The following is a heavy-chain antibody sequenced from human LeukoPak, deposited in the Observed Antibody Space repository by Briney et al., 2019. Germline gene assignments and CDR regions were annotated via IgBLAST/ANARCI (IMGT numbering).Heavy chain of an antibody. V-gene: IGHV1-2*02. CDR1: GYTFTGHY. CDR3: ARALIVVPAAINHWFDP. CDR2: INPNSGGT. Sequence: GASVKVSRKASGYTFTGHYMHWVRQAPGQGLEWMGWINPNSGGTDYAQKFQGRVTMTRDTSISTAYMELSRLRSDDTAVYYCARALIVVPAAINHWFDPWGQGTLVTVSS. D-gene: IGHD2-2*02. J-gene: IGHJ5*02.